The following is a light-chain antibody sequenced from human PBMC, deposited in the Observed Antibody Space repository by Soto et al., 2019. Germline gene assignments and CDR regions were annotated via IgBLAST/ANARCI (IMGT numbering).Light chain of an antibody. CDR3: QKYNSAPFT. CDR2: GAS. Sequence: DIQMTQSPPSLSASVGDRVTITCRASQGISIYLAWYQLKPGKVPRLLIYGASTLQSGVPSRFSGSRSGTVFTLTIGSLQTEDGATYYCQKYNSAPFTFGPGTKVNIK. V-gene: IGKV1-27*01. J-gene: IGKJ3*01. CDR1: QGISIY.